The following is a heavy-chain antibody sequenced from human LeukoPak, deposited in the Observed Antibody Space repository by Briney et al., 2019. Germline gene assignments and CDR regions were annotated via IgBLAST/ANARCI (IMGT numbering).Heavy chain of an antibody. V-gene: IGHV3-33*06. CDR1: GFSFSSCG. CDR3: AKAVATVTTSPFDY. Sequence: GRSLRLSCAASGFSFSSCGMHWVRQAPGKGLEWVAFIWYDGSDEYYADSVKGRFAVSRDNSKNTLYLQMNSLRADDAAIYYCAKAVATVTTSPFDYWGQGTLVTVSS. D-gene: IGHD4-11*01. CDR2: IWYDGSDE. J-gene: IGHJ4*02.